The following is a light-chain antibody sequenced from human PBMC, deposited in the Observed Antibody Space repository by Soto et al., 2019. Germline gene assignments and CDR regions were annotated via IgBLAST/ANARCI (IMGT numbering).Light chain of an antibody. J-gene: IGKJ1*01. CDR1: QSISSW. CDR2: DAS. V-gene: IGKV1-5*01. CDR3: QHSKT. Sequence: DIQMTQSASTLSASVGDRVTITCRASQSISSWLAWYQQKPGKAPKLLIYDASSLESGVPSRFSGSGSGTEITLTISSLQPDDFATYYCQHSKTFGQGTKVDIK.